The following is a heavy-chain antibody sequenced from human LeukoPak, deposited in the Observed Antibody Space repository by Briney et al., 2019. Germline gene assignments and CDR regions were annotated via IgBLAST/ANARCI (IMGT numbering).Heavy chain of an antibody. V-gene: IGHV1-2*02. J-gene: IGHJ5*02. CDR1: GYTFTGYY. Sequence: GASVTVSCKASGYTFTGYYMHWVRQAPGQGLEWMGWINPNSGGTNYAQKFQGRVTMTRDTSISTAYMELSRLRSDDTAVYYCARERKSYSSGWFPRGWFDPWGQGTLVTVSS. CDR3: ARERKSYSSGWFPRGWFDP. CDR2: INPNSGGT. D-gene: IGHD6-19*01.